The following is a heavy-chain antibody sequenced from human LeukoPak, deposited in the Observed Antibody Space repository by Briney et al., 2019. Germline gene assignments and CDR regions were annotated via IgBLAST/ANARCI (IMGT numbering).Heavy chain of an antibody. CDR1: GFTFSTHW. CDR2: ISGDGSLT. J-gene: IGHJ4*02. D-gene: IGHD5-18*01. CDR3: ARDIDTAMVTATYFDY. V-gene: IGHV3-74*01. Sequence: PGGSLRLSCAASGFTFSTHWMYWVRQAPGKEFVWVSRISGDGSLTSYADSVRGRFTVSRDNAKNSRSLLMNNVRLEDTAVYFCARDIDTAMVTATYFDYWGQGTLVTVSS.